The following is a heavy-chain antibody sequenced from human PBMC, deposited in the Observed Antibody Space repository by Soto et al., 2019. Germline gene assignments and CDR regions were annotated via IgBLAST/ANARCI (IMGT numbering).Heavy chain of an antibody. Sequence: QVQLVESGGGVVQPGRSLRLSCAASGFTFSAYVMHWVRQAPGKGLGWVAAIWSDGSNKYYADSVKGRFTISRDNSKNTLYLQMNSLRAEDTAVYYCAREAKEYYSDNWGQGTLVTVSS. CDR1: GFTFSAYV. CDR3: AREAKEYYSDN. D-gene: IGHD5-12*01. V-gene: IGHV3-33*01. J-gene: IGHJ4*02. CDR2: IWSDGSNK.